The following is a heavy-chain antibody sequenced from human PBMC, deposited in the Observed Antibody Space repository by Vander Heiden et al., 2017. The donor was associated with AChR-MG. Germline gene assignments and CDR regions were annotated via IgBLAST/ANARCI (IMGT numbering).Heavy chain of an antibody. CDR1: GGSISSYY. CDR2: IYYSGST. Sequence: QVQLQESGPGLVTPSETLSLPCTVPGGSISSYYWRWIRQPPGKGLEWIGYIYYSGSTNYNPSLKSRVTISVDTSKNPFPLKLSSVPAADTAGYDWAFQDANADRGWFDPRWHGPLV. D-gene: IGHD3-10*01. CDR3: AFQDANADRGWFDP. V-gene: IGHV4-59*08. J-gene: IGHJ5*02.